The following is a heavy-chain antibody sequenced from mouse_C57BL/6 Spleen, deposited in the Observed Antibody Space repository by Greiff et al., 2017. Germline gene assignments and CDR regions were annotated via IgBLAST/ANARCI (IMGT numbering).Heavy chain of an antibody. V-gene: IGHV1-82*01. CDR3: ANTNYYGSSPLYFDV. Sequence: QVQLQQSGPELVKPGASVKISCKASGYAFSSSWMNWVKQRPGKGLEWIGRIYPGDGDTNYNGKFKGKATLTAEKSSSTAYMQLSSLTSEDSAVYFCANTNYYGSSPLYFDVWGTGTTVTVSS. J-gene: IGHJ1*03. D-gene: IGHD1-1*01. CDR1: GYAFSSSW. CDR2: IYPGDGDT.